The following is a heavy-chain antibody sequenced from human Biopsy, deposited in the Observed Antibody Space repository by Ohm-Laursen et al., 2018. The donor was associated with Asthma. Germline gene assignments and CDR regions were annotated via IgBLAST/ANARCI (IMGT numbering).Heavy chain of an antibody. D-gene: IGHD4-17*01. J-gene: IGHJ4*02. V-gene: IGHV1-24*01. Sequence: ASVKVSCKLSGYSLTALSMHWVRQAPGQGLEWMGGHDHEEGGTVNARRFQGRVTMTEDTSTDTAYMELSSLSSDDTAVDYCASDFPKDYVRYNFQFWGQGTLVTVSS. CDR3: ASDFPKDYVRYNFQF. CDR2: HDHEEGGT. CDR1: GYSLTALS.